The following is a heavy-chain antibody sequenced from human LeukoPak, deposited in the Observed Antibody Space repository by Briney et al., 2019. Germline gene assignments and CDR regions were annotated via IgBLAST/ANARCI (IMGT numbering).Heavy chain of an antibody. CDR3: ARDLSYYDSSGYLH. Sequence: GGSLRLSCAASGLTFSSYSMNWVRQAPGKGLEWVSSISSSSSYIYYADSVKGRFTISRDNAKNSLYLQMNSLRAEDTAVYYCARDLSYYDSSGYLHWGQGTLVTVSS. V-gene: IGHV3-21*01. CDR1: GLTFSSYS. CDR2: ISSSSSYI. J-gene: IGHJ4*02. D-gene: IGHD3-22*01.